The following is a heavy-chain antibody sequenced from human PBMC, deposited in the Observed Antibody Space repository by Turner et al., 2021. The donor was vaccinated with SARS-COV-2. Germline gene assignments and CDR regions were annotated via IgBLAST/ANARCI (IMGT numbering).Heavy chain of an antibody. D-gene: IGHD5-12*01. CDR1: GYTFTGYY. V-gene: IGHV1-2*02. CDR2: INPNSGGT. CDR3: ARSVSWLQSLTVDY. J-gene: IGHJ4*02. Sequence: QVQLVQSGAEVKKPGASVKVSCKASGYTFTGYYMHWVRQAPGQGLEWMGWINPNSGGTNYAQKFQGRVTMTWDTSISTASMELSRLRSDDTAVYYCARSVSWLQSLTVDYWGQGTLVTVSS.